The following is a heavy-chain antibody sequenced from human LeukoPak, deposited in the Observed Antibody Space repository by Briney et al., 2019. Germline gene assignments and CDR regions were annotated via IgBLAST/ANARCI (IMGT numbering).Heavy chain of an antibody. V-gene: IGHV4-59*06. CDR3: ARGAAAANQGVIVDY. D-gene: IGHD6-13*01. CDR2: IYYSGST. J-gene: IGHJ4*02. CDR1: GGSMSSYY. Sequence: PSETLSLTCTVSGGSMSSYYWSWIRQPPGKGLEWIGYIYYSGSTYYNPSLKSRVTIPVDTSKNQFSLKLSSVTAADTAVYYCARGAAAANQGVIVDYWGQGTLVTVSS.